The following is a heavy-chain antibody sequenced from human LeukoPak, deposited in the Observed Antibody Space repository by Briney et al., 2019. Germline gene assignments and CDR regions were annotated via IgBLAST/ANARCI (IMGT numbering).Heavy chain of an antibody. CDR2: INSDGVT. V-gene: IGHV3-43D*03. CDR1: GFTFLDYA. Sequence: PGGSLRLSCAASGFTFLDYAMHWVRQAPGKGLEWVSLINSDGVTYYADSVKGRFTISRDNSKNSLYLQMNSLTSEDTALYYCAKVAARAYYYYYMDVWGKGTTVTVSS. D-gene: IGHD6-6*01. J-gene: IGHJ6*03. CDR3: AKVAARAYYYYYMDV.